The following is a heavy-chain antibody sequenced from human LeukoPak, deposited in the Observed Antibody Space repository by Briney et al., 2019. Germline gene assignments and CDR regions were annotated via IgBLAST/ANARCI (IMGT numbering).Heavy chain of an antibody. CDR1: GFTFSSYS. CDR3: ARIYCGGDCLDAAPLSDAFDI. CDR2: ISSSSSYI. Sequence: GGSLRLSCAASGFTFSSYSMNWVRQAPGKGLEWVSSISSSSSYIYYADSVKGRFTISRDNAKNSLYLQMNSLRAEDTAVYYCARIYCGGDCLDAAPLSDAFDIWGQGTMVTVSS. V-gene: IGHV3-21*01. D-gene: IGHD2-21*02. J-gene: IGHJ3*02.